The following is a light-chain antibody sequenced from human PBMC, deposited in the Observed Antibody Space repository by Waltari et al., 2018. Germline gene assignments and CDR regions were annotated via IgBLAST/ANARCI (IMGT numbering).Light chain of an antibody. CDR2: DAS. V-gene: IGKV3-20*01. J-gene: IGKJ1*01. CDR1: QSVGRY. Sequence: EIVLTQSPGTLSLSPGERATPSCRASQSVGRYLAWYQQQPGQAPRLLIYDASTRATGIPDRFSGSGSGTDSSLTISRLESEDFAVYYCQKYVNLPATFGQGTKVEIK. CDR3: QKYVNLPAT.